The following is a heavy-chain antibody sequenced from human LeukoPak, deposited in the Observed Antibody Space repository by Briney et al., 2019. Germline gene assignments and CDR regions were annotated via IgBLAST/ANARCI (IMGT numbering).Heavy chain of an antibody. CDR3: ARVVGVVVVAATPRAWFDH. CDR2: IKQDGSEK. Sequence: GGSLRLSCAASGFTFSSYWMSWVRQAPGKGLEWVANIKQDGSEKYYVDSVKGRFTISRDNAKNSLYLQMNSLRAEDTAVYYCARVVGVVVVAATPRAWFDHWGQGTLVTVSS. J-gene: IGHJ5*02. CDR1: GFTFSSYW. D-gene: IGHD2-15*01. V-gene: IGHV3-7*01.